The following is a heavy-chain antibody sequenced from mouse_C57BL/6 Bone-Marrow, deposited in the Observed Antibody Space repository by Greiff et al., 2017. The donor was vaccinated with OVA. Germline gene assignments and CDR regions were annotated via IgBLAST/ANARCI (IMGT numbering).Heavy chain of an antibody. Sequence: DVKLQESGPGLVKPSQSLSLTCSVTGYSITSGYYWNWIRQFPGNKLEWMGYISYDGSNNYNPSLKNRISITRDTSKNQFFLKLNSVTTEDTATYYCAREGYIAYWGQGTLVTVSA. CDR1: GYSITSGYY. CDR3: AREGYIAY. D-gene: IGHD2-2*01. V-gene: IGHV3-6*01. J-gene: IGHJ3*01. CDR2: ISYDGSN.